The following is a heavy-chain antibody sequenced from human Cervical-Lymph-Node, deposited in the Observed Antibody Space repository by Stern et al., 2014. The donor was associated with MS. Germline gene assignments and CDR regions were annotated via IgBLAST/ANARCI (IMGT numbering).Heavy chain of an antibody. CDR2: IGAYNGNT. V-gene: IGHV1-18*01. CDR3: ARGLLGSENAFDI. J-gene: IGHJ3*02. D-gene: IGHD2-15*01. CDR1: GYTLTTYG. Sequence: QVKLEESGAEVKKPGASVKVSCNASGYTLTTYGISWVRQAPGQGHERKGWIGAYNGNTDYTQKLQGRVTMTTDTSTSTAYMELRSLRADDTAVYYCARGLLGSENAFDIWGQGTMVTVSS.